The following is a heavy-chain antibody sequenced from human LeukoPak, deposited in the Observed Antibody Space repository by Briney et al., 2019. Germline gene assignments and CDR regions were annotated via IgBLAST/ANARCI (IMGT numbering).Heavy chain of an antibody. CDR3: ARDLASPPYNWFDP. CDR2: IHDGGST. Sequence: SETLSLTCTVSGASINNYHCNWIRQPAGKGLDWIGLIHDGGSTNYNPPRKRRVPVSIDQSKNQFHLKLTTMTAADTAVYYWARDLASPPYNWFDPWGQGTLVTVSS. D-gene: IGHD3-16*01. V-gene: IGHV4-4*07. CDR1: GASINNYH. J-gene: IGHJ5*02.